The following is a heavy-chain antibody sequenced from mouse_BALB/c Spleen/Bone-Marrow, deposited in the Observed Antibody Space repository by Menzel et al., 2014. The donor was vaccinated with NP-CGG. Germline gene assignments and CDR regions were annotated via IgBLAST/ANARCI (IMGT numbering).Heavy chain of an antibody. CDR2: INPDSNTI. J-gene: IGHJ3*01. D-gene: IGHD1-2*01. CDR1: GFDFSRYW. Sequence: EVKLMESGGGLVQPGGSLKLSCAASGFDFSRYWMSWVRQAPGKGLEWIGEINPDSNTINYTPSLKDKFIISRDNAKNTLYLQMSKVRSEDTVLYYCARQGYYGSFVYWGQGTLVTVSA. CDR3: ARQGYYGSFVY. V-gene: IGHV4-1*02.